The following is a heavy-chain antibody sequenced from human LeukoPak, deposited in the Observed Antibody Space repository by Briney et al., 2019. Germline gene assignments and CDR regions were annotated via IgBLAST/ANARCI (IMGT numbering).Heavy chain of an antibody. D-gene: IGHD3-10*01. V-gene: IGHV3-30*03. CDR2: ISYDGSNK. Sequence: PGRSLRLSCAASGFTFSSYGMHWVRQAPGKGLEWVAVISYDGSNKYYADSVKGRFTISRDNSKNTLYLQMNSLRAEDTAVYYCARARAELLWFGESNYYYYYMDVWGKGTTVTVSS. CDR1: GFTFSSYG. CDR3: ARARAELLWFGESNYYYYYMDV. J-gene: IGHJ6*03.